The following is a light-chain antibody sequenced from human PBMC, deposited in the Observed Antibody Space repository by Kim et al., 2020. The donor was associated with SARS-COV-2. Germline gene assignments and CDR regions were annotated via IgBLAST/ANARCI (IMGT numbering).Light chain of an antibody. J-gene: IGLJ1*01. CDR1: SSDFGGFNY. CDR2: EVI. V-gene: IGLV2-8*01. Sequence: QSAPTQPPSASGSPGQSVTISCSGTSSDFGGFNYVSWYQQHPGKAPKLIIYEVIKRPSGVPDRFSGSRSGNTASLTISGLQAEDEADFYCATHGGFNYVFGAGTKVTVL. CDR3: ATHGGFNYV.